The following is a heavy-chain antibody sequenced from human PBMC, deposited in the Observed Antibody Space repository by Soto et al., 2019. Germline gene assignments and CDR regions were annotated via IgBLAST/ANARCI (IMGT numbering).Heavy chain of an antibody. CDR1: GFTFGYYA. J-gene: IGHJ4*02. V-gene: IGHV3-49*03. CDR3: ARDPNFDY. Sequence: GGSLRLSCTASGFTFGYYAMSWFRQAPGKGLEWVGFIRSKAYGGTTEYAASVKGRFTISRDDSKSIAYLQMNSLKTEDTAVYYCARDPNFDYWGQGTLVTVSS. CDR2: IRSKAYGGTT.